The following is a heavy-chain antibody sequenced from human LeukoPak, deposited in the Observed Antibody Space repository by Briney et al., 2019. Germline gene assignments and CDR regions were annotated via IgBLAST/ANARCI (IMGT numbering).Heavy chain of an antibody. V-gene: IGHV4-39*01. Sequence: PSETLSLTCTVSGGSISSSSYYWGWIRQPPGKGLEWIGSIYYSGSTYYNPSLKSRVTISLDTSQNQFSLKLSSVTAADTAVYYCARGYSSGLYPFDYWGQGTLVTVSS. CDR2: IYYSGST. D-gene: IGHD6-19*01. J-gene: IGHJ4*02. CDR1: GGSISSSSYY. CDR3: ARGYSSGLYPFDY.